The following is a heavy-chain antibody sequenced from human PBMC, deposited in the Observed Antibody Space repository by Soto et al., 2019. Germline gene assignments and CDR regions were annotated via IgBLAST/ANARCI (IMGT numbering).Heavy chain of an antibody. Sequence: SETLSLTCTVSGGSISSGGYYWSWIRQHPGKGLEWIGYIYYSGSTYYNPSLKSRVTISVDTSKNQFSLKLSSVTAADTAVYYCARQVNQLLARLLDYGMDVWGQGTTVTVSS. V-gene: IGHV4-31*03. CDR2: IYYSGST. CDR1: GGSISSGGYY. D-gene: IGHD2-2*01. J-gene: IGHJ6*02. CDR3: ARQVNQLLARLLDYGMDV.